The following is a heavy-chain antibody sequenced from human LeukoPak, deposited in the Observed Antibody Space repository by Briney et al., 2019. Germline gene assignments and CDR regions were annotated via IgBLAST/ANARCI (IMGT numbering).Heavy chain of an antibody. J-gene: IGHJ6*02. Sequence: ASVKVSCKASGYTFTSYGISWVRQAPGQGLEWMGWISAYNGNTNYAQKLQGRVTMTTDTSTSTAYMELRSLRSEDTAVYYCARDRVWTIFGVVTDYGMDVWGQGTTVTVSS. D-gene: IGHD3-3*01. CDR3: ARDRVWTIFGVVTDYGMDV. CDR1: GYTFTSYG. V-gene: IGHV1-18*01. CDR2: ISAYNGNT.